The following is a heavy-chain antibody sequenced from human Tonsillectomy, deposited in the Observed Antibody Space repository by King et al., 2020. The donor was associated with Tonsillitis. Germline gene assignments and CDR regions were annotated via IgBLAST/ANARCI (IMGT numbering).Heavy chain of an antibody. CDR2: ISHDGRNK. CDR3: AIGIGLAWFDP. V-gene: IGHV3-30*01. CDR1: GFTFKNYA. D-gene: IGHD2-21*01. J-gene: IGHJ5*02. Sequence: VQLVESGGGVLQPGRSLRLSCTASGFTFKNYAMHWVRQAPGKGLEWVALISHDGRNKKDAASLKGRLTISRDNSKNTLSLEMNSLKSDDTAVYYCAIGIGLAWFDPWGQGTLVSVSS.